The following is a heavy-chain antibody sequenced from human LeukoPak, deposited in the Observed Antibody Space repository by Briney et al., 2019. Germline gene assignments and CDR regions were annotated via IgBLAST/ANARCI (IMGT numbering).Heavy chain of an antibody. CDR2: MNPNSGNT. D-gene: IGHD3-16*01. CDR3: ARALITFGGVARRYDY. V-gene: IGHV1-8*01. J-gene: IGHJ4*02. CDR1: GYTFTSYD. Sequence: ASVKVSCKASGYTFTSYDINWVRQATGQGLEWMGWMNPNSGNTGYAQKFQGRVTMTRNTSIRTAYMELNSLRSDDTAVYYCARALITFGGVARRYDYWGQGTLVTVSS.